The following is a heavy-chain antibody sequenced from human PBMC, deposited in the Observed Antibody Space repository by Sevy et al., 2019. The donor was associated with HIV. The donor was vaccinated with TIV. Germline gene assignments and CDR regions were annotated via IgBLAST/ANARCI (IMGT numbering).Heavy chain of an antibody. CDR3: ARGNYDFWSGYFVSAFDI. V-gene: IGHV4-34*01. Sequence: SETLSLTCAVYGGSFSGYYWSWIRQPPGKGLEWIGEINHSGSTNYNPSLKSRVTISVDTSKNQFSLKLSSATAADTAVYYCARGNYDFWSGYFVSAFDIWGQGTMVTVSS. D-gene: IGHD3-3*01. CDR1: GGSFSGYY. CDR2: INHSGST. J-gene: IGHJ3*02.